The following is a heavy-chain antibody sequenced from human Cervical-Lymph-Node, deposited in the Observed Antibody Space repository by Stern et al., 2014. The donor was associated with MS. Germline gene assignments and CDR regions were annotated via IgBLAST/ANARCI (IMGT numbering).Heavy chain of an antibody. J-gene: IGHJ4*02. Sequence: QVQLQQWGAGLLRPSETLSLTCEVSGVSFSNYYWSWIRQPPGKRPEWIGDINHGGNTNYNPSLRGRVTLSADASKNQFSLNLTSVTAADTAVYYCALPEHSWGQGSLVTVTS. CDR2: INHGGNT. CDR3: ALPEHS. CDR1: GVSFSNYY. V-gene: IGHV4-34*01.